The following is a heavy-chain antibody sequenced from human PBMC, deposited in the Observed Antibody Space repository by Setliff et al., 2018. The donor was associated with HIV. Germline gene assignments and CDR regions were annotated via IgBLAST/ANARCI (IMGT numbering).Heavy chain of an antibody. J-gene: IGHJ6*03. CDR2: INTDGRLT. Sequence: GESLKISCEGSGYSFTSYWIAWVRQAPGKGLVWVSRINTDGRLTNYADSVKGRFTISRDNSKDTLHLQMDSLSAEDTAIYYCAKGGREVRGLDYHYHYYMDVWGKGTTVTVSS. D-gene: IGHD3-10*01. CDR1: GYSFTSYW. V-gene: IGHV3-74*01. CDR3: AKGGREVRGLDYHYHYYMDV.